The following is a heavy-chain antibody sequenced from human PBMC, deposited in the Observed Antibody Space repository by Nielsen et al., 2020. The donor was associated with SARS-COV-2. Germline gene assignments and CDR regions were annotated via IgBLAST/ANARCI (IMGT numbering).Heavy chain of an antibody. CDR3: ATPITVDYFDY. Sequence: ASVKVSCKASGDTFPIDNIHWLRQAPGQGLEWIGIINLSAGSTDSAQKFKGRVTMTRDTSASTVYLALTSLKSEDPAVYYCATPITVDYFDYWGQGTLVTVSS. CDR2: INLSAGST. V-gene: IGHV1-46*01. J-gene: IGHJ4*02. CDR1: GDTFPIDN.